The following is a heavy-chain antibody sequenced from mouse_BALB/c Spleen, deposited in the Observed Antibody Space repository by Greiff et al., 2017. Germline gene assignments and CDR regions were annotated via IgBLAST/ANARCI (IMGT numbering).Heavy chain of an antibody. J-gene: IGHJ2*01. CDR2: IYPGSGNT. CDR1: GYAFTNYW. Sequence: VQLQQSGAELVRPGTSVKISCKASGYAFTNYWLGWVKQRPGHGLEWIGDIYPGSGNTYYNEKFKGKATLTADKSSSTAYMQLSSLTSEDSAVYFCARGGLYGSSLYYFDYWGQGTTLTVSS. CDR3: ARGGLYGSSLYYFDY. V-gene: IGHV1-63*01. D-gene: IGHD1-1*01.